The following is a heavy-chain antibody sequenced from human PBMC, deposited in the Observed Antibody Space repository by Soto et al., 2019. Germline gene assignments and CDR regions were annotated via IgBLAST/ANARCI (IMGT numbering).Heavy chain of an antibody. J-gene: IGHJ4*02. CDR2: INHSGST. CDR3: AIFPGYSGYDSN. D-gene: IGHD5-12*01. V-gene: IGHV4-34*01. Sequence: QVQLQQWGAGLLKPSETLSLTCAVYGGSFSGYYWSWIRQPPGKGLEWIGEINHSGSTNYNPSLKSRVTISVDTSKNQFSLKLSSVTAADTAVYYCAIFPGYSGYDSNWGQGTLVTVSS. CDR1: GGSFSGYY.